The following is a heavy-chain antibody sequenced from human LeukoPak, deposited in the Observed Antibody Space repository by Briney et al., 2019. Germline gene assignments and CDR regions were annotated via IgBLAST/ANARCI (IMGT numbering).Heavy chain of an antibody. D-gene: IGHD4-11*01. V-gene: IGHV3-21*01. CDR3: ARDTDYYFDY. CDR2: ISSRSSYM. J-gene: IGHJ4*02. Sequence: PGGSLRLSCAASGFTFSRYSMTWVRQAPGKGLEWVSSISSRSSYMSYADSVKGRFTISRDNAKNSLFLQMNSLRAEDMAVYYCARDTDYYFDYWGQGTLVTVSS. CDR1: GFTFSRYS.